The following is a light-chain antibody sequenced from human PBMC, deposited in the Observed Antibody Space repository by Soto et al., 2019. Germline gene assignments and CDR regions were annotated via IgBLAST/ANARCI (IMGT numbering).Light chain of an antibody. V-gene: IGLV1-47*01. CDR2: TND. Sequence: QSVLTQPPSASGTPGQRVTISCSGGDSNIGSNPVYWYQQLPGTAPKLVIHTNDQRPSGVPDRFSGSKSGTSATLAISGLRSEDEGDYYCASWDDSLRGVLFGGGTKLTVL. CDR3: ASWDDSLRGVL. J-gene: IGLJ2*01. CDR1: DSNIGSNP.